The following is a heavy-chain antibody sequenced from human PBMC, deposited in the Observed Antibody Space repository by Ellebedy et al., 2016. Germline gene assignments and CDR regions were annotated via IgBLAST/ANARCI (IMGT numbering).Heavy chain of an antibody. V-gene: IGHV4-39*01. D-gene: IGHD3-22*01. Sequence: SETLSLXXTFSGGSISNSNYYWGWIRQPPGKGLEWIGSIYYSGSTYYNPSLKSRLTISVDTSKNQFSLKMSSVTAADTAVYYCARHYYDSTDYRYPMDVWGRGTTVTFSS. CDR2: IYYSGST. J-gene: IGHJ6*02. CDR3: ARHYYDSTDYRYPMDV. CDR1: GGSISNSNYY.